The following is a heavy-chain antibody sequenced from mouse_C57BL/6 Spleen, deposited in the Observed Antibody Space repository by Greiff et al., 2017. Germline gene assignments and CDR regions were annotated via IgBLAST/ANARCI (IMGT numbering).Heavy chain of an antibody. CDR3: AREDSSYWLDY. CDR1: GYTFTSYW. CDR2: IDPSDSET. Sequence: VQLQQPGAELVRPGSSVKLSCKASGYTFTSYWMHWVKQRPIQGLEWIGNIDPSDSETHYNQKFKDKATLTVDKSSSTAYMQLSSLTSEDSAVYYCAREDSSYWLDYWGQGTTLTVSS. V-gene: IGHV1-52*01. J-gene: IGHJ2*01. D-gene: IGHD2-2*01.